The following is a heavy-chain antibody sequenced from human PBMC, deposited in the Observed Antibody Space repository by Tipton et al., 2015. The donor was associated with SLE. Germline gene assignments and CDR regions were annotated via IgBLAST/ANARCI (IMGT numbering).Heavy chain of an antibody. CDR3: ARHAVPGPRFDYRRSWGTVP. CDR2: IHHSGIT. D-gene: IGHD3-16*01. V-gene: IGHV4-38-2*02. Sequence: TLSLTCNVSGYSIRNGYYWGWIRQAPGKGLEWTGTIHHSGITYYNPSLKSRVTISVDTSKNQFSLKLTSVTAADTAVYFCARHAVPGPRFDYRRSWGTVPWGQGTLVGVSS. J-gene: IGHJ5*02. CDR1: GYSIRNGYY.